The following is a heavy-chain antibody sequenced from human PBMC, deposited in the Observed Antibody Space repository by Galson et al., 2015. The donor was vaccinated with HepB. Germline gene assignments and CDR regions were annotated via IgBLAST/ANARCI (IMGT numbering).Heavy chain of an antibody. V-gene: IGHV3-21*01. CDR2: ISSSSSYI. Sequence: SLRLSCAASGFTFSSYSMNWVRQAPGKGLEWVSSISSSSSYIYYADSVKGRFTISRDNAKNSLYLQMNSLRAEDTAVYYCARDNPVMSPCFDLWGRGTLVTVSS. CDR1: GFTFSSYS. J-gene: IGHJ2*01. CDR3: ARDNPVMSPCFDL. D-gene: IGHD1-14*01.